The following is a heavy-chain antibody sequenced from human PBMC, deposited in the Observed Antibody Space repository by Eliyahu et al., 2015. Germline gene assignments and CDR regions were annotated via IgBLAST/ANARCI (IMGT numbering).Heavy chain of an antibody. D-gene: IGHD6-13*01. J-gene: IGHJ6*02. Sequence: EVQLVESGGGLVKPGGSLRLSCAASGFTFSNPXXXWVRQAPGKGLEWVGRIKSKTDGGTTDYAAPVKGRFTISRDDSKNTLYLQMNSLKTEDTAVYYCTTDDFGGSIAATDYYYYGMDVWGQGTTVTVSS. CDR1: GFTFSNPX. CDR3: TTDDFGGSIAATDYYYYGMDV. CDR2: IKSKTDGGTT. V-gene: IGHV3-15*01.